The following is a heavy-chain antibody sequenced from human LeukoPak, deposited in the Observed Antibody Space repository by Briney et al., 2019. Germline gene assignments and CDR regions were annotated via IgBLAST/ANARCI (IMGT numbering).Heavy chain of an antibody. D-gene: IGHD2-2*01. CDR3: ARLHCTTSCYVDY. CDR2: TYRRSKWSN. Sequence: SRTLSLTCAISGDSVSSNSAAWNWFRQSPSRGLEWLGRTYRRSKWSNDYAPSVKSRIIINPDTSKKQFSLQLNSVTPEDTAVYYCARLHCTTSCYVDYWGQGTLVTDSS. V-gene: IGHV6-1*01. CDR1: GDSVSSNSAA. J-gene: IGHJ4*02.